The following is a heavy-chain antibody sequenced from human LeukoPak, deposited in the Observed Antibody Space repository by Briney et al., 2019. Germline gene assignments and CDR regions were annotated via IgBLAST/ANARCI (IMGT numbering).Heavy chain of an antibody. J-gene: IGHJ4*02. CDR2: IKQDGSGK. CDR3: ARAWGYSSSYFDY. D-gene: IGHD6-19*01. CDR1: GFTFSSYW. V-gene: IGHV3-7*01. Sequence: GGSLRLSCAASGFTFSSYWMSWVRQAPGKGLEWVANIKQDGSGKYYVDSVKGRFTISRDNAKNSLYLQMNSLRAEDTAVYYCARAWGYSSSYFDYWGQGTLVTASS.